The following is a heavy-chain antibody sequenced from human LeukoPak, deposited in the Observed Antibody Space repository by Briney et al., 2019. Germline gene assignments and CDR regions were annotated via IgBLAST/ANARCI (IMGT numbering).Heavy chain of an antibody. V-gene: IGHV3-23*01. Sequence: TGGSLRLSCAASGFTFSSYGMHWVRQAPGKGLEWVSAISGSGGSTYYADSVKGRFTISRDNSKNTLYLQMNSLRAEDTAVYYCAKDRYYDSSAADYWGQGTLVTVSS. CDR2: ISGSGGST. CDR3: AKDRYYDSSAADY. D-gene: IGHD3-22*01. J-gene: IGHJ4*02. CDR1: GFTFSSYG.